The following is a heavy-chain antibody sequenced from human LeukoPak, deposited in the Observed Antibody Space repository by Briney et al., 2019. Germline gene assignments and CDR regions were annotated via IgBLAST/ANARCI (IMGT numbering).Heavy chain of an antibody. D-gene: IGHD3-10*01. V-gene: IGHV3-21*01. Sequence: GGSLRLSCAASGFTFSTYSMNWVRQAPGKGLEWVSSISSSSSYIYYADSVKGRFTISRDNARNSLYLQMNSLRAEDTAVYYCAKVEITLLRGVEHVFDVWGQGTMITVSS. J-gene: IGHJ3*01. CDR2: ISSSSSYI. CDR1: GFTFSTYS. CDR3: AKVEITLLRGVEHVFDV.